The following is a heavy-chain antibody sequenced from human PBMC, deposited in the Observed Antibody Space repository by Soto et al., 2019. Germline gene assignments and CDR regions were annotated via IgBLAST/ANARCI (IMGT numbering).Heavy chain of an antibody. D-gene: IGHD4-4*01. CDR2: IITHSGET. Sequence: QVQLVQSGAEVKRPGSSAKVSCKASGYSFTGYYMHWVRQAPGQGLEWMGCIITHSGETNYAQKFQARVTLTRDKSISTAYSQLSGLTSDDTAVYYCSRETDDFTNGDDDLGGQGTLVTVSS. CDR1: GYSFTGYY. V-gene: IGHV1-2*02. CDR3: SRETDDFTNGDDDL. J-gene: IGHJ5*02.